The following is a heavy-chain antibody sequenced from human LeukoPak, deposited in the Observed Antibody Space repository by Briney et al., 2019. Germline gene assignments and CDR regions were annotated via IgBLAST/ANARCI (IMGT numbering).Heavy chain of an antibody. V-gene: IGHV5-51*01. CDR3: ARSNYYYDSSGYEFDY. CDR1: GYTFTTYW. CDR2: IYPGDSDT. D-gene: IGHD3-22*01. Sequence: GESLKISCKGSGYTFTTYWIGWVRQMPGKGLEWVAIIYPGDSDTRYSPSFQGQVTISADKSISTAYLQWSSLKASDTAMYYCARSNYYYDSSGYEFDYWGQGTLVTVSS. J-gene: IGHJ4*02.